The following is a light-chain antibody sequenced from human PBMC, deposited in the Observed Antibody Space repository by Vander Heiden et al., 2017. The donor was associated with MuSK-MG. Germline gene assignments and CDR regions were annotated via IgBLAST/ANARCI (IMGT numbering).Light chain of an antibody. Sequence: DIQMTQSPSTLSASVGDRVTITCRASQSFSSWLAWYQQKPGKAPKVLIFDASSLESGVPSRFSGSGSGGEFTLTISSLQPDDFATYYCQQDNSSKWTFGQGTKVEIK. CDR3: QQDNSSKWT. J-gene: IGKJ1*01. V-gene: IGKV1-5*01. CDR2: DAS. CDR1: QSFSSW.